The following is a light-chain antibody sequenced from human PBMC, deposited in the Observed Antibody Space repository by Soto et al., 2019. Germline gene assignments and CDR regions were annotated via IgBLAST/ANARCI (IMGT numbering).Light chain of an antibody. CDR1: QSISSW. Sequence: EIKMTQSPSTLSASVGDRVTITCGASQSISSWLAWYQQKPGKAPKLLIYDASSLESGVPSRSSGSGSGTDFTLTISSLQPDDFATYYCQQYNSYSWTFGQGSKVDVK. CDR3: QQYNSYSWT. J-gene: IGKJ1*01. V-gene: IGKV1-5*01. CDR2: DAS.